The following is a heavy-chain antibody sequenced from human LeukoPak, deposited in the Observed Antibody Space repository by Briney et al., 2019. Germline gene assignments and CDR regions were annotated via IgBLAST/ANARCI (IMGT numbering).Heavy chain of an antibody. CDR2: IGASGGTT. J-gene: IGHJ4*02. Sequence: PAGSLRLSCAVSGFTFTKYALNWVRQGPGKGLEWVSGIGASGGTTYYADSVQGRFTISRDNSKNTLYLQVNSLRAEDTGVYFCAKDLEAVAGTIVNDYWGQGTLITVSS. V-gene: IGHV3-23*01. CDR3: AKDLEAVAGTIVNDY. D-gene: IGHD6-19*01. CDR1: GFTFTKYA.